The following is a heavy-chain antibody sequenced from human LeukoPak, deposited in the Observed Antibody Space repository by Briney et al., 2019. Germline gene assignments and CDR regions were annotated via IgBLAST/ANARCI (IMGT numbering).Heavy chain of an antibody. CDR1: GFIFHDYD. J-gene: IGHJ3*02. V-gene: IGHV3-20*04. CDR2: INWNGGST. D-gene: IGHD6-6*01. CDR3: VRVVSSLDALNM. Sequence: GGSLRLSCAVSGFIFHDYDMTWVRQAPGKGLEWVSGINWNGGSTGYADSVKGRFTISRDNAKNSLFLQMNSLRAEDTALYYCVRVVSSLDALNMWGQGTMVTVSS.